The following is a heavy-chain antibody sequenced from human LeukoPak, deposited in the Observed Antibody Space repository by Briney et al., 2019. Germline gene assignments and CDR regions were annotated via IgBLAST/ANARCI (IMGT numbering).Heavy chain of an antibody. CDR3: ARNGAIDY. CDR1: GFTFSSYE. J-gene: IGHJ4*02. CDR2: ISSSGSTI. V-gene: IGHV3-48*03. D-gene: IGHD1-26*01. Sequence: PGGALRLSCAASGFTFSSYEMNWVRQAPGRGREGVSYISSSGSTIYYADSVRGRFTISRDNAKNSLYLQMNSLRAEDTAVYYCARNGAIDYWGQGTLVTVSS.